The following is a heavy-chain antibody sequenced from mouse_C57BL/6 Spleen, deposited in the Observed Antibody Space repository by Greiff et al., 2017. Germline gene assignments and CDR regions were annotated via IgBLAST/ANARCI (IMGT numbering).Heavy chain of an antibody. D-gene: IGHD1-1*01. Sequence: DVKLVESGGGLVKPGGSLKLSCAASGFTFSSYAMSWVRQTPEKRLEWVATISDGGSYTYYPDNVKGRFTISRDNAKNNLYLQMSHLKSEDTAMYYCARGHGSSFFDYWGQGTTLTVSS. CDR3: ARGHGSSFFDY. V-gene: IGHV5-4*03. J-gene: IGHJ2*01. CDR2: ISDGGSYT. CDR1: GFTFSSYA.